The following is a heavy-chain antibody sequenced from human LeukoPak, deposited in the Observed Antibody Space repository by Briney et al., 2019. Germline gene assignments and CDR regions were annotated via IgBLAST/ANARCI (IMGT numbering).Heavy chain of an antibody. CDR2: SDSGSTA. CDR3: AKDIQTWPRFPDY. J-gene: IGHJ4*02. V-gene: IGHV3-23*01. D-gene: IGHD5-12*01. Sequence: GGSLRLSCGTSGFTFSNYAMSWVRQAPGKGLEWVSGSDSGSTAFYADSVKGRFTSSRDNPKSTLYLQMNSLRAEDTAVYYCAKDIQTWPRFPDYWGQGTLVTVSS. CDR1: GFTFSNYA.